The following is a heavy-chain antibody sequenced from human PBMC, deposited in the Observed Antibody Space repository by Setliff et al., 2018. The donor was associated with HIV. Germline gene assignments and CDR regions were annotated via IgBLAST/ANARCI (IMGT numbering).Heavy chain of an antibody. V-gene: IGHV3-23*01. Sequence: SLRLSCAASGFPFSRYAMTWVRQAPGKGLEWVSAISGSGIGSYYPDSVKGRFAISRDNSKNTLFLQMNSLRAEDTAVYYCAKDRRYYYGSGSYAAETWGQGTLVTVSS. D-gene: IGHD3-10*01. CDR2: ISGSGIGS. J-gene: IGHJ5*02. CDR1: GFPFSRYA. CDR3: AKDRRYYYGSGSYAAET.